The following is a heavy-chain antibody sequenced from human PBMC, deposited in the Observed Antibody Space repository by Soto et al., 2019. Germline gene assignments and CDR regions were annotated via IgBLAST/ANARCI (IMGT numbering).Heavy chain of an antibody. V-gene: IGHV5-10-1*01. Sequence: EXLKISCKCSGYXFTSYLVIWVRHMPGKGLEFMGRIDPSDSYTNYSPSFQGNVTISADKSIRTAYLQLRSLKASDNAMYYCATPGETYYDSNLRPKEAFDIWGQGTMVTVSS. D-gene: IGHD3-22*01. CDR2: IDPSDSYT. J-gene: IGHJ3*02. CDR1: GYXFTSYL. CDR3: ATPGETYYDSNLRPKEAFDI.